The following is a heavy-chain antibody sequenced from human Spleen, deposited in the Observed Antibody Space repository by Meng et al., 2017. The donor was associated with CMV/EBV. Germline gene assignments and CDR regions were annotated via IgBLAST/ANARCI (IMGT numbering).Heavy chain of an antibody. J-gene: IGHJ4*02. V-gene: IGHV3-23*03. CDR1: GFTFSRYA. Sequence: GESLKISCAASGFTFSRYAMRWVRQAPGKGLEWVSVIYSGGNSTYHADSVKGRFTMSRDNSKNTLYLQMNSLRAEDTAAYYCALDSSYYDSSRPRFDHWGQGTLVTVSS. D-gene: IGHD3-22*01. CDR2: IYSGGNST. CDR3: ALDSSYYDSSRPRFDH.